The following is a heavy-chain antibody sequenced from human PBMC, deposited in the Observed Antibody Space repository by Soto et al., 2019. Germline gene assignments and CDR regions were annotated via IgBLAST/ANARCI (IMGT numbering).Heavy chain of an antibody. V-gene: IGHV1-69*13. CDR1: GGTFSSYA. J-gene: IGHJ6*02. CDR2: IIPIFGTA. CDR3: ARDKVQWRVSYYYYGMDV. D-gene: IGHD6-19*01. Sequence: WASVKVSCKASGGTFSSYAISWVRQAPGQGLEWMGGIIPIFGTANYAQKFQGRVTITADESTSTAYMELSSLRSEDTAVYYCARDKVQWRVSYYYYGMDVWGQGTTVTVSS.